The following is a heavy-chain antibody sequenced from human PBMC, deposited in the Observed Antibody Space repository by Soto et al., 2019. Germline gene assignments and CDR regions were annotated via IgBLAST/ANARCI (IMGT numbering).Heavy chain of an antibody. J-gene: IGHJ4*02. Sequence: ASVKVSCKASGGTFSGYAISWVRQAPGQGLEWMGGIIPIFGTANYAQKFQGRVTITADESTSTAYMELSSLRSEDTAVYYCARDRLRFLSTSPARPEYYFDYWGQGTLVTVSS. D-gene: IGHD3-3*01. CDR3: ARDRLRFLSTSPARPEYYFDY. CDR1: GGTFSGYA. CDR2: IIPIFGTA. V-gene: IGHV1-69*13.